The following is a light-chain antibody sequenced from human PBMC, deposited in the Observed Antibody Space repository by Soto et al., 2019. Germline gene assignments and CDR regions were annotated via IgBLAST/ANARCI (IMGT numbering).Light chain of an antibody. CDR1: SSDVGSYNR. J-gene: IGLJ1*01. CDR3: SSYTTRNTYL. V-gene: IGLV2-18*02. CDR2: EVS. Sequence: QSVLTQPPSVSGSPGQSVTISCTGTSSDVGSYNRVSWYQQPPGTAPKLIIYEVSNRPSGVPDRFAGSKSGNTASLTISGLQAEDEADYYCSSYTTRNTYLFGTGTKLTVL.